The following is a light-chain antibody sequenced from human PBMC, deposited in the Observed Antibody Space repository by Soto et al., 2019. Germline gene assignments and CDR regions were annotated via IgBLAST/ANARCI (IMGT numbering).Light chain of an antibody. CDR2: WAS. V-gene: IGKV4-1*01. Sequence: DIVITQSPHSLAVSLGAWATINCKSSQRVLYSSNNKNYLGWYQQRKGQPPKLXFYWASTRESGVPDRFSGSGYGTDFNLTISSLQAEDVAVYYCQQYYSTPRTFGQGTKVDI. CDR3: QQYYSTPRT. J-gene: IGKJ1*01. CDR1: QRVLYSSNNKNY.